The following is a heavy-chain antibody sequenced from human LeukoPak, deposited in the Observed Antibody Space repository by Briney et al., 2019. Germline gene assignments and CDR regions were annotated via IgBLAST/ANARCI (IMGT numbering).Heavy chain of an antibody. CDR2: IIPIFGTA. Sequence: GASVKVSCKASGGTFSSYAISWVRQAPGQGLEWMGGIIPIFGTANYAQKFQGRVTITADESTSTAYMELSSLRSEDTAVYYCAREMWSGSGWSYNWFDPWGQGTLVTVTS. V-gene: IGHV1-69*13. J-gene: IGHJ5*02. D-gene: IGHD6-19*01. CDR3: AREMWSGSGWSYNWFDP. CDR1: GGTFSSYA.